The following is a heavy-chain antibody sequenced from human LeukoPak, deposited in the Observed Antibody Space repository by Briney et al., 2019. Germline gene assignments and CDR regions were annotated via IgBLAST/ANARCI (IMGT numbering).Heavy chain of an antibody. CDR2: ISDDGSNI. Sequence: GGPLRLSCAASGFTFSSYGMPWVRQAPGKGLEWVAAISDDGSNIYYADSVKGRFTISRDNSKNTLYLQMSGLRAEDTAVYYCAKRSTVIPKNFDYWGQGTLVTVSS. V-gene: IGHV3-30*18. D-gene: IGHD3-10*01. CDR3: AKRSTVIPKNFDY. J-gene: IGHJ4*02. CDR1: GFTFSSYG.